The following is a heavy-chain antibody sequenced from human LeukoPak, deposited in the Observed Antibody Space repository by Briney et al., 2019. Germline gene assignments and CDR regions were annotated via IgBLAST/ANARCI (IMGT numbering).Heavy chain of an antibody. D-gene: IGHD5-24*01. Sequence: SETLSLTCTVSGGSISGYYWSWIRQPPGKGLEWSGYIHNSGSTKYNPSLKSRITILVDISKNQFSLNLSSVTAADTAVYYCARVRSDGYSDYWGQGTLVTVSS. CDR3: ARVRSDGYSDY. CDR2: IHNSGST. CDR1: GGSISGYY. V-gene: IGHV4-59*01. J-gene: IGHJ4*02.